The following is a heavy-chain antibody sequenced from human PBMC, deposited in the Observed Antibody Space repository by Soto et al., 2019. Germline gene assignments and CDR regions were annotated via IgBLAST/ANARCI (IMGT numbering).Heavy chain of an antibody. CDR3: ARGDIVVVVAGPRLDY. V-gene: IGHV1-2*04. CDR1: GYTFTGYY. D-gene: IGHD2-15*01. Sequence: GASVKVSCKASGYTFTGYYMHWVRQAPGQGLEWMGWTNPNSGGTNYAQKFQGWVTMTRDTSISTAYMELSRLRSDDTAVYYCARGDIVVVVAGPRLDYWGQGTLVTVSS. CDR2: TNPNSGGT. J-gene: IGHJ4*02.